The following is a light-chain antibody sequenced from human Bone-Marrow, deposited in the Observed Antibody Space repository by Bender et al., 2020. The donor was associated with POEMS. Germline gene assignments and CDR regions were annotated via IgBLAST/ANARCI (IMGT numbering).Light chain of an antibody. V-gene: IGLV2-14*03. CDR2: DVS. Sequence: QSALTQPASVSGSPGQSITISCTGSSRDVGGYNNVSWYQHHPGKAPRLMISDVSNRPSGVSHRFSGSKSGNTASLTISGLQAEDEADYYCSSYTTYTTLVVFGGGTKLTVL. CDR1: SRDVGGYNN. J-gene: IGLJ2*01. CDR3: SSYTTYTTLVV.